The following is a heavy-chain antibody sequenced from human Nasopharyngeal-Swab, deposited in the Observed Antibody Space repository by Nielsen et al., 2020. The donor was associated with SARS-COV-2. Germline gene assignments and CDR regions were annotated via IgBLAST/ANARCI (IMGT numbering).Heavy chain of an antibody. V-gene: IGHV3-30-3*01. J-gene: IGHJ4*02. Sequence: GESLKISCASSGFTFSSYAMHLVRQAPGKGLEWVAVISYDGSNKYYADSVKGRFTISRDNSKNTLYLQMNSLRAEDTAVYYCARDRTLGYGGNSGGWFDYWGQGTLVTVSS. CDR3: ARDRTLGYGGNSGGWFDY. CDR2: ISYDGSNK. D-gene: IGHD4-23*01. CDR1: GFTFSSYA.